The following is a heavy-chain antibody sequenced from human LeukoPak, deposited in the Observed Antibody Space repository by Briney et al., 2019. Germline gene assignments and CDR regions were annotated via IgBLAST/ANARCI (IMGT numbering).Heavy chain of an antibody. CDR2: IYSSGSA. V-gene: IGHV4-59*01. Sequence: SESLSLTRTVAGGSFSSYSRSWIRQPPGKGLEWIGYIYSSGSATYNPSLKSRVTISVDTSKNHFSLKLSSVTAADTAVYYWARGEYYYDSSGYWGAFDIWGQGTMVTVSS. CDR3: ARGEYYYDSSGYWGAFDI. CDR1: GGSFSSYS. J-gene: IGHJ3*02. D-gene: IGHD3-22*01.